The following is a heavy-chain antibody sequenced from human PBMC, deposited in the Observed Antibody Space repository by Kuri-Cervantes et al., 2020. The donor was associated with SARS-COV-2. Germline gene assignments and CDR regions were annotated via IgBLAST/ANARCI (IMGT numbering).Heavy chain of an antibody. CDR3: ARIPPTYGDYEMCAFDF. Sequence: SGPTLVNPTQTLTLTCTFSGFSLSTSGRCVSWFRQPPGKALEWLARIDWDDDKYYSTSLKTRLTISKDTSKSQVVLTMTNMDPVDTATYYCARIPPTYGDYEMCAFDFWGQGTMVTVSS. CDR1: GFSLSTSGRC. V-gene: IGHV2-70*11. D-gene: IGHD4-17*01. J-gene: IGHJ3*01. CDR2: IDWDDDK.